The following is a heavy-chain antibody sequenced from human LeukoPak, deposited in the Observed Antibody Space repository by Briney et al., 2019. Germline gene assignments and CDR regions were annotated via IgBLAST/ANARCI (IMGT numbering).Heavy chain of an antibody. J-gene: IGHJ4*02. CDR3: ARRQFKDGYSDY. CDR1: GGSISSSSYY. V-gene: IGHV4-39*01. D-gene: IGHD5-24*01. CDR2: IYYSGST. Sequence: PSETLSLTCTVSGGSISSSSYYWGWIRQPPGKGLEWIGSIYYSGSTYYNPSLKSRVTISVDTSKNQFSLKLSSVTAADTAVYYCARRQFKDGYSDYWGQGTLVTVSS.